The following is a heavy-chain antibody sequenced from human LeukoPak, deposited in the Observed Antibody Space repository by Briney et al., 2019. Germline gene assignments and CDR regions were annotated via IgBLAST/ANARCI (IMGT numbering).Heavy chain of an antibody. CDR2: IRSKAYGGTT. V-gene: IGHV3-49*04. D-gene: IGHD2-2*02. CDR1: GFTFGDYA. CDR3: TRGGGFGCSSTSCYSSAFDI. Sequence: GGSLRLSCTASGFTFGDYAMSWVRQAPGKGLEWVGFIRSKAYGGTTEYAASVEGRFTISRDDSKSIAYLQMNSLKTEDTAVYYCTRGGGFGCSSTSCYSSAFDIWGQGTMVTVSS. J-gene: IGHJ3*02.